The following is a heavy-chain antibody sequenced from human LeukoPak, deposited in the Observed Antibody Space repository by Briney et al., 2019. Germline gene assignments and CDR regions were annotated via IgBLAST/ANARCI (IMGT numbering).Heavy chain of an antibody. CDR2: ISYDGSNK. Sequence: GRSLRLSCAASGFTFSSYGMHWVRQAPGKGLEWVAVISYDGSNKYYADSVKGRFTISRGNSKNTVYLQMNSLRAEDTAVYYCAKDLYYYDSSGAFDIWGQGTMVTVSS. D-gene: IGHD3-22*01. V-gene: IGHV3-30*18. CDR1: GFTFSSYG. J-gene: IGHJ3*02. CDR3: AKDLYYYDSSGAFDI.